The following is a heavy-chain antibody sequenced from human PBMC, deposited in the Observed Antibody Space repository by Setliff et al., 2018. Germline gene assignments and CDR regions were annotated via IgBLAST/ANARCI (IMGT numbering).Heavy chain of an antibody. J-gene: IGHJ5*02. V-gene: IGHV4-4*08. CDR2: IHISGST. Sequence: SETLSLTCAVYGGSFSGYFWSWIRQAPGKGLEWIGYIHISGSTNYNPSLKSRVTISVDTSKNQFSLKLSSVTAADTAVYYCARGAGWWDLWGQGTLVTVSS. CDR3: ARGAGWWDL. CDR1: GGSFSGYF.